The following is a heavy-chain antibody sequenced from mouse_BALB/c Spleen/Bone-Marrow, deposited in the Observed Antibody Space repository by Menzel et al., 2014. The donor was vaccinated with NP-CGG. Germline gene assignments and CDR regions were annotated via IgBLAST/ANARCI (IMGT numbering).Heavy chain of an antibody. Sequence: DVMLVESGGGLVQPGDSLILSCATSGFTFSDFYMEWVRQPPGKRLEWIAASRNKAKHYTTEYSASVKGRFIVSRDTSQSILYLQMNALRAEDTAIYYCARDVGYGNYFVYWGQGTLVTVSA. J-gene: IGHJ3*01. CDR1: GFTFSDFY. CDR3: ARDVGYGNYFVY. V-gene: IGHV7-1*02. D-gene: IGHD2-10*02. CDR2: SRNKAKHYTT.